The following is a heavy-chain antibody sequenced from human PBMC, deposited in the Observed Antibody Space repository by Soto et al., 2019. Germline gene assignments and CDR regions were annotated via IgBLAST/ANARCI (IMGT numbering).Heavy chain of an antibody. J-gene: IGHJ4*02. V-gene: IGHV2-5*02. CDR1: GFSLNTDGEG. CDR3: AHSRNLITEDAQVGDFDY. CDR2: IYWDDDE. Sequence: QITLKESGPTQVKPTQTLTLTCSFSGFSLNTDGEGVGWVRQPPGEALEWLALIYWDDDERYSPSLKTSLTITKYPSKNQVVLIMTNMDPVDTATYYCAHSRNLITEDAQVGDFDYWGQGTLVTVSS. D-gene: IGHD3-10*01.